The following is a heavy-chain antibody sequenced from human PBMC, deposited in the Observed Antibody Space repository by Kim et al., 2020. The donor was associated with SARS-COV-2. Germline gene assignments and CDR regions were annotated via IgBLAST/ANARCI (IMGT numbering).Heavy chain of an antibody. CDR3: ARGGLRGRSGGSCLCY. CDR1: GYTFTGYY. Sequence: ASVKVSCKASGYTFTGYYMHWVRQAPGQGLEWMGWINPNSGGTNYAQKFQGRVTMTRDTSISTAYMELSRLRSDDTAVYYCARGGLRGRSGGSCLCYWDQGTLVTVSS. D-gene: IGHD2-15*01. V-gene: IGHV1-2*02. J-gene: IGHJ4*02. CDR2: INPNSGGT.